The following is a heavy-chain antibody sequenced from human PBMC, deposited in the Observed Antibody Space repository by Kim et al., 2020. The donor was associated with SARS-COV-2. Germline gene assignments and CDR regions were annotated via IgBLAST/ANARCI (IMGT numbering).Heavy chain of an antibody. V-gene: IGHV4-34*01. Sequence: NPSLESRVTISVDTSKNQFSLKLTSVTAADTAMYYCVRRLHSGSYLNFDYWGQGTLVTVSS. D-gene: IGHD1-26*01. CDR3: VRRLHSGSYLNFDY. J-gene: IGHJ4*02.